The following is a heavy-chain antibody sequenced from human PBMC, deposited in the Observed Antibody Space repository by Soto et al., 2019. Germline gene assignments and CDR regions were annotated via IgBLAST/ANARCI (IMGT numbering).Heavy chain of an antibody. J-gene: IGHJ4*02. Sequence: GGSLRLSCAASGFTFSSYAMSWVRQAPGKGLEWVSAISGSGGSTYYADSVKGRFTISVDRSKNQFSLKLSSVTAADTAVYYCARVDDYWGQGTLVTVSS. CDR2: ISGSGGST. V-gene: IGHV3-23*01. CDR3: ARVDDY. CDR1: GFTFSSYA.